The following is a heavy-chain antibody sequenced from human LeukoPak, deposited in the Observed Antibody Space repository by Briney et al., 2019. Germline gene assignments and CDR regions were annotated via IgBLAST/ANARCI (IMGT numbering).Heavy chain of an antibody. CDR3: ARLPCTSTSCLYPGAFDI. J-gene: IGHJ3*02. V-gene: IGHV4-59*04. CDR1: GGSISSYY. Sequence: SETLSLTCTVSGGSISSYYWSWIRQPPGKGLEWIGSIYYSGGTYYNPSLKSRVTMSVDTSKNQFSLRLSSVIAADTAVYYCARLPCTSTSCLYPGAFDIWGQGTLVTVSS. D-gene: IGHD2-2*01. CDR2: IYYSGGT.